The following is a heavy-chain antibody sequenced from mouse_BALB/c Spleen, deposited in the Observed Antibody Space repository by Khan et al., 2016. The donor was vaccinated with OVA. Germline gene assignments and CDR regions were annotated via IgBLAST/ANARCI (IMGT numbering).Heavy chain of an antibody. CDR3: ARGAGTTDGMDD. V-gene: IGHV1-9*01. D-gene: IGHD4-1*01. CDR2: ILPGRGNI. Sequence: QVRLQQSGAELMKPGASVKISCKATGYTFSSYWIEWVKQRPGHGLEWIGEILPGRGNINYNEKFKGKATFTADTSSNIAYMQLNSLTSEDSAVYYCARGAGTTDGMDDWGQGTSVTVSS. CDR1: GYTFSSYW. J-gene: IGHJ4*01.